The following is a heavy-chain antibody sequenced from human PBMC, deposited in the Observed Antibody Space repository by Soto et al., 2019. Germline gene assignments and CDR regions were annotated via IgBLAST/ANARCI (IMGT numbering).Heavy chain of an antibody. V-gene: IGHV2-5*01. CDR1: GFSLSTGGVG. CDR2: IYWNDDK. J-gene: IGHJ6*02. D-gene: IGHD2-15*01. Sequence: SGPTLVNPTQTLTLTCTFSGFSLSTGGVGVGWTRQPPGKALGWLALIYWNDDKRYSPSLKSRLTITKDTSKNQVVLTMTNMDPVDTATYFCAHSTAMDPILHGMDVWGQGTTVTVSS. CDR3: AHSTAMDPILHGMDV.